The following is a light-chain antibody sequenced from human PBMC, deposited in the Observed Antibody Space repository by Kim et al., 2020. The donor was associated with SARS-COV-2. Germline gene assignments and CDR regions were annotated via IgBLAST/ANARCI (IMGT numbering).Light chain of an antibody. CDR3: AAWDDSLSGWV. CDR2: SNN. CDR1: SSNSGSNY. Sequence: QSVLTQPPSASGTPGQRVTISCSGSSSNSGSNYVYWYQQLPGTAPKLLIYSNNQRPSGVPDRFPGSKSGTSASLAISGLRSVDEADYYCAAWDDSLSGWVFGGGTQLAVL. J-gene: IGLJ3*02. V-gene: IGLV1-47*02.